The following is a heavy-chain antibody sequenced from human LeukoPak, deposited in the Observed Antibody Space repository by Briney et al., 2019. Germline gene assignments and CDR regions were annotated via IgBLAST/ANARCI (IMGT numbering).Heavy chain of an antibody. CDR1: GFTFSSYS. V-gene: IGHV3-21*01. D-gene: IGHD1-7*01. CDR3: ASSGQLHLYYFDY. Sequence: PGGSLRLSCAASGFTFSSYSMNWVRQAPGKGLEWVSSISSSSSYIYYADSVKGRFTISRDNAKNSLYLQMNSLRAEDTAVYYCASSGQLHLYYFDYWGQGTLVTVSS. J-gene: IGHJ4*02. CDR2: ISSSSSYI.